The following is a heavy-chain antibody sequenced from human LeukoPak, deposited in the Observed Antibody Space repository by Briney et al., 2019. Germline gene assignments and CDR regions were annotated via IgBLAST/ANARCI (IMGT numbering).Heavy chain of an antibody. CDR1: GFTFSSYT. D-gene: IGHD6-13*01. Sequence: GGSLRLSCAASGFTFSSYTMNWVRQAPGKGLEWVSSITKSSDYIYYADSVKGRFTISRDNAKNSLYLQMNSLRAEDTAVYYCARGSSSSWKYYFDYWGQGTLVTVSS. J-gene: IGHJ4*02. V-gene: IGHV3-21*01. CDR2: ITKSSDYI. CDR3: ARGSSSSWKYYFDY.